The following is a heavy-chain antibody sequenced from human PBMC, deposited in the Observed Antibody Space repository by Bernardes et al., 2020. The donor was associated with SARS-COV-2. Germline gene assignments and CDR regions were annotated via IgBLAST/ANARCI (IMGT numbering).Heavy chain of an antibody. CDR2: ISGGGGSGATI. J-gene: IGHJ4*02. D-gene: IGHD2-2*01. V-gene: IGHV3-23*01. CDR1: GFTFSSCA. Sequence: AGTLRLSCAASGFTFSSCAMSWVRKGPGKGLEWVSAISGGGGSGATIYYAGSLKGRFTISRYNTKNSLYLQMNSLTAEDTAVYYCARAQLPNYYLDYWGQGTLVTVSS. CDR3: ARAQLPNYYLDY.